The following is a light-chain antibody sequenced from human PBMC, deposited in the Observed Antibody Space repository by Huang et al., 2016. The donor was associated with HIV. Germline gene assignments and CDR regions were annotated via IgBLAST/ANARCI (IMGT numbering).Light chain of an antibody. V-gene: IGKV3-20*01. CDR1: QSVSSY. CDR2: GAS. J-gene: IGKJ1*01. Sequence: EIVLTQSPGTVSLSPGERATLSCRASQSVSSYLAWYQQKSGQAPRLGIFGASNRDTGIPDRFSGSGSGTDFTLTISRLDPDDFAVYYCQQYGSSSWTFGQGTRVEIK. CDR3: QQYGSSSWT.